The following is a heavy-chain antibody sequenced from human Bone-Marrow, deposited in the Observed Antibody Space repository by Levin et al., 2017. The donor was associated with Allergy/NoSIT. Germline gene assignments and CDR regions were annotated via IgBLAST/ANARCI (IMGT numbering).Heavy chain of an antibody. J-gene: IGHJ3*02. Sequence: AGGSLRLSCAASGFIFNDYYMTWIRQAPGKGLEWLSSISTSGTIIWYADSVKGRFTISRDNANGSVSLQMTSLRAEDTAVYFCARDRMPRGGTHAYDMWGQGTVVTVSS. D-gene: IGHD1-26*01. CDR2: ISTSGTII. V-gene: IGHV3-11*01. CDR3: ARDRMPRGGTHAYDM. CDR1: GFIFNDYY.